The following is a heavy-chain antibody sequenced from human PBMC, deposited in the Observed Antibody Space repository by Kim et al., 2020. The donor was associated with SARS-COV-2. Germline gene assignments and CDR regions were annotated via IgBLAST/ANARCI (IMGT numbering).Heavy chain of an antibody. CDR2: INLSGST. CDR1: GGSFSGYY. D-gene: IGHD3-10*01. V-gene: IGHV4-34*01. J-gene: IGHJ6*02. Sequence: SETLSLTCAVYGGSFSGYYWSWIRQPPGKGLEWIGEINLSGSTNYNPSLKSRVTISVDTSKNQFSLKLSSVTAADTAVYYCARLRITMVRGVIHYYYGMDVWGQGTTVTVSS. CDR3: ARLRITMVRGVIHYYYGMDV.